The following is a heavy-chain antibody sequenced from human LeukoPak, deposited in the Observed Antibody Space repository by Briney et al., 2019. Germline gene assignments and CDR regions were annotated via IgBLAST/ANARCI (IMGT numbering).Heavy chain of an antibody. CDR1: GGSFSGYY. CDR2: INHSGST. V-gene: IGHV4-34*01. Sequence: PSETLSLTCAVYGGSFSGYYWSWIRQPPGKGLEWIGEINHSGSTNYNLSLKSRVTISVDTSKNQFSLKLSSVTAADTAVYYCASSRAQDVDTAMRARAQFDPWGQGTLVTVSS. D-gene: IGHD5-18*01. J-gene: IGHJ5*02. CDR3: ASSRAQDVDTAMRARAQFDP.